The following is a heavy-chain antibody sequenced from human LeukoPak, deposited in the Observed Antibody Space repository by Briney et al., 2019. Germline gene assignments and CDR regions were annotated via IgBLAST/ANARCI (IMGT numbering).Heavy chain of an antibody. CDR3: ARDGMSYGPEYFQH. Sequence: PGGSLRLSCAASGFTFSSYEMNWVRQAPGKGLEWVSYISSSGSTIYYADSVKGRFTISRDNAKNSLYLQMNSLRAEDTAVYYCARDGMSYGPEYFQHWGQGTLVTVSS. CDR1: GFTFSSYE. V-gene: IGHV3-48*03. CDR2: ISSSGSTI. J-gene: IGHJ1*01. D-gene: IGHD5-18*01.